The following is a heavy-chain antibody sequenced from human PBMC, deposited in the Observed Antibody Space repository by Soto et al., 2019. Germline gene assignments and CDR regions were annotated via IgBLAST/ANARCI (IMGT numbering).Heavy chain of an antibody. D-gene: IGHD3-22*01. J-gene: IGHJ5*02. V-gene: IGHV3-21*01. CDR1: GLTFSSYA. CDR2: ISDSGHYI. CDR3: ARSGLALPYSASHWFDP. Sequence: GGSLRLSCGAFGLTFSSYAMSWVRQAPGKGLEWLSSISDSGHYIYYADSVKGRFTISRDNAKNSLFLQMNSLRGEDTAVYYLARSGLALPYSASHWFDPWGHGTLVTAPQ.